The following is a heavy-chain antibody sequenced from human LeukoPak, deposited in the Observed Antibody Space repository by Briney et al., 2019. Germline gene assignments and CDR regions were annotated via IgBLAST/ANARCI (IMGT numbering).Heavy chain of an antibody. V-gene: IGHV3-30*02. CDR2: IWYDGSKK. CDR3: ARGGIVAPGDY. Sequence: PGGSLRLSCAASGFTFSRNGMHWVRQAPGKGLEWVALIWYDGSKKYYADSVKGRFTISRDNSKNTLYLQMNSLRAEDTAVYYCARGGIVAPGDYWGQGTLVTVSS. D-gene: IGHD3-22*01. CDR1: GFTFSRNG. J-gene: IGHJ4*02.